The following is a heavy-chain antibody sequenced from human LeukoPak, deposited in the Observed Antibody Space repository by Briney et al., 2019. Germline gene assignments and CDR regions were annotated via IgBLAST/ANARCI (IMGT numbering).Heavy chain of an antibody. V-gene: IGHV1-69*13. CDR3: ARLGDCSSTSCRDY. Sequence: SVKVSCKASGYPFTTYPMHWVRQAPGQGLEWMGGIIPIFGTANYAQKFQGRVTITADESTSTAYMELSSLRSEDTAVYYCARLGDCSSTSCRDYWGQGTLVTVSS. J-gene: IGHJ4*02. D-gene: IGHD2-2*01. CDR1: GYPFTTYP. CDR2: IIPIFGTA.